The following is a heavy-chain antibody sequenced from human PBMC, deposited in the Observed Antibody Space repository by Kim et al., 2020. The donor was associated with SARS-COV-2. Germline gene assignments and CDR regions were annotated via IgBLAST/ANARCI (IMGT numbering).Heavy chain of an antibody. J-gene: IGHJ4*02. CDR2: ISGSGGST. CDR3: AKGTTAYYYDSSGYLHY. V-gene: IGHV3-23*01. Sequence: GGSLRLSCAASGFTFSSYAMSWVRQAPGKGLEWVSAISGSGGSTYYADSVKGRFTISRDNSKNTLYLQMNSLRAEDTAVYYCAKGTTAYYYDSSGYLHYWGQGTLVTVSS. CDR1: GFTFSSYA. D-gene: IGHD3-22*01.